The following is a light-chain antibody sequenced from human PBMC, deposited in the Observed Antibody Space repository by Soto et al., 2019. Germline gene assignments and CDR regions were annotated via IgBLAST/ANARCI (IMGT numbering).Light chain of an antibody. J-gene: IGLJ1*01. V-gene: IGLV2-14*01. Sequence: QSALTQPASASGSPGQSITISCTGTSSDVGGYNYVSWYQQHPGKVPKLMIYEVTNRPSGVSNRFSGSKSGNTASLTVSGLQAEDEADYYCSSYTNSSTLLVFGNGTKVTVL. CDR1: SSDVGGYNY. CDR3: SSYTNSSTLLV. CDR2: EVT.